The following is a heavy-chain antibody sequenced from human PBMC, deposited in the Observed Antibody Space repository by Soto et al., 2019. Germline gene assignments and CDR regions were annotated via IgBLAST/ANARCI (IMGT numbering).Heavy chain of an antibody. J-gene: IGHJ4*02. CDR2: IYHSGST. Sequence: SETLSLTCAVSGYSISSGYYWGWIRQPPGKGLEWIGYIYHSGSTYSNPSLKSRVTISVGTSKNQFSLKLSSVTAADTAVYYCARGDSYGFDYWGQGTLVTVS. CDR3: ARGDSYGFDY. V-gene: IGHV4-38-2*01. D-gene: IGHD5-18*01. CDR1: GYSISSGYY.